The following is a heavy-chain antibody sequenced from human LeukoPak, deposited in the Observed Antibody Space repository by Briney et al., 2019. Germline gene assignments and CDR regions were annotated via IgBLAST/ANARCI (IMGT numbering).Heavy chain of an antibody. J-gene: IGHJ6*03. CDR3: ARDRGYSGYGTYYYYMDV. CDR1: GFTFSSYW. Sequence: GESLKISCAASGFTFSSYWMHWVRQAPGKGLAWVSRINSDGSYTNYADSVKGRFTISRDNAKNTVYLQMNSLRADDTAVYYCARDRGYSGYGTYYYYMDVWGKGTTVTVSS. V-gene: IGHV3-74*01. CDR2: INSDGSYT. D-gene: IGHD5-12*01.